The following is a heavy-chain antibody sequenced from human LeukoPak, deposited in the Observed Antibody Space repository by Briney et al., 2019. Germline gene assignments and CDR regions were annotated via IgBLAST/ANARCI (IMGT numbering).Heavy chain of an antibody. V-gene: IGHV4-59*08. D-gene: IGHD2-15*01. J-gene: IGHJ2*01. CDR1: GGSISSYY. CDR2: IYYSGST. Sequence: PSETLSLTCTVSGGSISSYYWSWIRQPPGKGLEWIGYIYYSGSTNYNPSLKSRVTISVDTSKNQFSLKLSSVTSADTAVYYCARQGSGFWYFDLWGRGTLATVSS. CDR3: ARQGSGFWYFDL.